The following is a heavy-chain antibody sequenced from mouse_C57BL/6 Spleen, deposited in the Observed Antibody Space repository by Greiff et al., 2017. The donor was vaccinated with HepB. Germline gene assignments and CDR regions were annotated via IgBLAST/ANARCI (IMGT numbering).Heavy chain of an antibody. CDR2: INPNNGGI. J-gene: IGHJ4*01. CDR1: GYTFTDYY. Sequence: EVQLQQSGPELVKPGASVKISCKASGYTFTDYYMNWVKQSHGKSLEWIGGINPNNGGISYNQKFKGKATLTVNKFSSTAYMELRSLASEDSAVYYCARIYDGYPYYAVDYWGQRTTVTVSS. D-gene: IGHD2-3*01. V-gene: IGHV1-26*01. CDR3: ARIYDGYPYYAVDY.